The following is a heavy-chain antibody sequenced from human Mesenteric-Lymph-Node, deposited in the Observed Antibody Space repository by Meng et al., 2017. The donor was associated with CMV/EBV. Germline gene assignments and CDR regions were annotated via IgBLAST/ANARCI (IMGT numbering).Heavy chain of an antibody. V-gene: IGHV4-34*01. J-gene: IGHJ4*02. CDR3: ASLAPLNNTKDKIPSGY. Sequence: QVQLQQSGAGLLKPSETLSITCAVYGGSFSAYYWSWIRQPPGKGLEWIGEINHSGSTNYNPSLKRRITISVDTSNHQFSLKLTSVTAADTAVYFCASLAPLNNTKDKIPSGYWGQGTLVTVSS. CDR2: INHSGST. D-gene: IGHD1-14*01. CDR1: GGSFSAYY.